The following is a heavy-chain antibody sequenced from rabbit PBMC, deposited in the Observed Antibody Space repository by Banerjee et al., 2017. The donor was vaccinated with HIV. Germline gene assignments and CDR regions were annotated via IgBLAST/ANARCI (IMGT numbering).Heavy chain of an antibody. CDR3: ARDLAGVIGWNFNL. CDR2: INAGSANST. Sequence: TCTASGFDFSGSYWICWVRQAPGKGLEWIACINAGSANSTCYATWAKGRFTISKTSSTTVTLQMTSLTDADTATYFCARDLAGVIGWNFNLWGQGTLVTVS. V-gene: IGHV1S45*01. CDR1: GFDFSGSYW. J-gene: IGHJ4*01. D-gene: IGHD4-1*01.